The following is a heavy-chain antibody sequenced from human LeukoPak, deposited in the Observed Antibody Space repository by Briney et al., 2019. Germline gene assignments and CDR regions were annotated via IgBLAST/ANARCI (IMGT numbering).Heavy chain of an antibody. V-gene: IGHV3-74*01. CDR1: GFSFSSYW. D-gene: IGHD2-2*01. J-gene: IGHJ6*04. CDR2: ITYDGSST. CDR3: AREDCSSTSCPYYDYYSMDF. Sequence: PGGSLRLSCAASGFSFSSYWMHWIRQAPGKGLVWFSSITYDGSSTRYADSVKGRFTISRDNPKNTLYLQMNSLRAEDSAVYYCAREDCSSTSCPYYDYYSMDFWVKGTTVSVCS.